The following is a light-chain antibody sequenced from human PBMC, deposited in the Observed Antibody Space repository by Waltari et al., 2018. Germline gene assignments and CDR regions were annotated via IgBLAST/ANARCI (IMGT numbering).Light chain of an antibody. CDR2: GVS. CDR1: SSDVGGYNY. J-gene: IGLJ3*02. Sequence: QSALTQAASVSGSPGQPIPLSCTGPSSDVGGYNYVSWYQQHPGKAPKLMIYGVSNRPSGVSNRFSGSKSGNTASLTISGLQAEDEADYYCNSYTSTNTRVFGGGTKLTVL. V-gene: IGLV2-14*03. CDR3: NSYTSTNTRV.